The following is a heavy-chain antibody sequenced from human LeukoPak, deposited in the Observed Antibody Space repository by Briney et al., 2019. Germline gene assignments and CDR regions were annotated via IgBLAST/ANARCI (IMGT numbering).Heavy chain of an antibody. CDR3: ARDENGYVWGSFRA. Sequence: SETLSLTCTVSGGSISSYYWGWIRQPPGKGLEWIGNIYYSGSTYYNPSLESRVTMSLDTSKNQFSLKLSSVTAADTAVYYCARDENGYVWGSFRAWGQGTLVTVSS. CDR1: GGSISSYY. D-gene: IGHD3-16*02. V-gene: IGHV4-39*07. CDR2: IYYSGST. J-gene: IGHJ5*02.